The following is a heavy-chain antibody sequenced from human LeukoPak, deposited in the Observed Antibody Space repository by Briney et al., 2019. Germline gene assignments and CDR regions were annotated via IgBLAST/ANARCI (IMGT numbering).Heavy chain of an antibody. D-gene: IGHD6-13*01. V-gene: IGHV3-7*01. CDR2: IKHDGSEK. J-gene: IGHJ4*02. CDR3: ARVGTAEGTLEDY. Sequence: GGSLRLSCAASGFTFRSYWMSWVRQPPGKGLEWVANIKHDGSEKYYVDSVKGRFTISRDNAKNPLYLQMNSLRAEDTAVYYCARVGTAEGTLEDYWGQGTLVTVSS. CDR1: GFTFRSYW.